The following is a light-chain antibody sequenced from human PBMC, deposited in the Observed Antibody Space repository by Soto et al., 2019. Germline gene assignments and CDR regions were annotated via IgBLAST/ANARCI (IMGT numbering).Light chain of an antibody. CDR2: GTS. V-gene: IGKV3-20*01. J-gene: IGKJ1*01. CDR1: QSVSSGF. Sequence: EIVLTQSPVTLSLSPGERATLSCRASQSVSSGFLAWYQQKPGQAPRLLIYGTSSRATGIPDRFSGSGSGTDFTLTISRLEPEDFAVYYCQQYGSSPQTFGQGTKVEIK. CDR3: QQYGSSPQT.